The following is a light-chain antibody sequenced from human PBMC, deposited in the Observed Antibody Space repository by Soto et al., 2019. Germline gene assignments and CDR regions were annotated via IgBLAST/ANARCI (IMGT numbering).Light chain of an antibody. CDR2: GVS. J-gene: IGKJ2*01. CDR3: QQYDNWPPYT. CDR1: QSINKN. Sequence: EIVMTQSPVTLSVSPGERATLSCRASQSINKNLAWYQQKPGRAPRLLIYGVSTRASGIPARFSGSGSETEFTLTISSLQSEDFAVYYCQQYDNWPPYTFGQGTK. V-gene: IGKV3-15*01.